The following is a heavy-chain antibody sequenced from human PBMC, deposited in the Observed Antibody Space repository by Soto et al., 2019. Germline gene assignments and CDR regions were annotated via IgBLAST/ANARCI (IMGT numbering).Heavy chain of an antibody. CDR3: AREASVLIPAAQPSRFDS. Sequence: ASVKVSCKASGYTFTSYGISWVRQAPGQGLEWMGWISAYSGYTHYAQKFHGRVTMTTDTAASTAYMELRILRSADTALYYCAREASVLIPAAQPSRFDSWGQGTLVTVS. CDR1: GYTFTSYG. V-gene: IGHV1-18*01. CDR2: ISAYSGYT. D-gene: IGHD2-2*01. J-gene: IGHJ4*02.